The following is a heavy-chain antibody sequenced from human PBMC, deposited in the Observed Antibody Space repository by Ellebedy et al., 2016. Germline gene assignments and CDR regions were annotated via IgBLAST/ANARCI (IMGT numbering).Heavy chain of an antibody. CDR3: VRSGESSYYFDY. Sequence: GGSLRLXXTASAFAFTNYVMHWVRQAPGRGLEWVAFISYGEDNTFYADSVKGRFTISRDNSNNTLFLQMNSLRAEDTAVFYCVRSGESSYYFDYWGQGILVTVSS. V-gene: IGHV3-30-3*01. CDR2: ISYGEDNT. J-gene: IGHJ4*02. D-gene: IGHD3-10*01. CDR1: AFAFTNYV.